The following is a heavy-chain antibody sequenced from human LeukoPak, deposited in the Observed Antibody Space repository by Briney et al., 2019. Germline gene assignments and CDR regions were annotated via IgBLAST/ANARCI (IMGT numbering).Heavy chain of an antibody. J-gene: IGHJ4*02. Sequence: PGGSLRLSCAASGFTFDDYAVHWVRQAPGKGLGWVSGISWNSGSIGYADSVKGRFTISRDNAKNSLYLQMNSLRAEDMALYYCAKDSTAAAGGVFDYWGQGTLVTVSS. D-gene: IGHD6-13*01. CDR2: ISWNSGSI. CDR3: AKDSTAAAGGVFDY. V-gene: IGHV3-9*03. CDR1: GFTFDDYA.